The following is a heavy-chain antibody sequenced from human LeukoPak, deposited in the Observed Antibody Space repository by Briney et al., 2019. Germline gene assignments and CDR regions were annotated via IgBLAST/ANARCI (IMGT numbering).Heavy chain of an antibody. CDR3: AASLGPRDY. Sequence: GGSLRLSCAASGFTFSSYETNWVRQAPGKGLEWISYITSTSNSIYYAESVKGRFTISRDNTKNSLYLQMDSLRVEDTALYFCAASLGPRDYWGQGIPVTVSS. CDR1: GFTFSSYE. D-gene: IGHD7-27*01. J-gene: IGHJ4*02. CDR2: ITSTSNSI. V-gene: IGHV3-48*03.